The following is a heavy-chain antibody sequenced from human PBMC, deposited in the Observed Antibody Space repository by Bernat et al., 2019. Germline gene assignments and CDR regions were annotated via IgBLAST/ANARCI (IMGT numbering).Heavy chain of an antibody. CDR1: GGSFSGYY. CDR3: ARVPQGDPKIDYGSGSYYRYYYGMDV. V-gene: IGHV4-34*01. D-gene: IGHD3-10*01. J-gene: IGHJ6*02. Sequence: QVQLQQWGAGLFKPSETLSLTCAVYGGSFSGYYWSWIRQPPGKGLEWIGEINHSGSTNYNPSLKSRVTISVDTSKNQFSLKLGSVTAADTAVYYCARVPQGDPKIDYGSGSYYRYYYGMDVWGQGTTVTVSS. CDR2: INHSGST.